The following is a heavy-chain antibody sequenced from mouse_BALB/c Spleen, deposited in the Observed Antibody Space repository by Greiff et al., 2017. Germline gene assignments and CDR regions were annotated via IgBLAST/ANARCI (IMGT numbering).Heavy chain of an antibody. J-gene: IGHJ1*01. D-gene: IGHD2-1*01. CDR1: GFSLTSYG. CDR3: AREHYGNYEYFDV. CDR2: IWAGGST. Sequence: VQVVESGPGLVAPSQSLSITCTVSGFSLTSYGVHWVRQPPGKGLEWLGVIWAGGSTNYNSALMSRLSISKDNSKSQVFLKMNSLQTDDTAMYYCAREHYGNYEYFDVWGAGTTVTVSS. V-gene: IGHV2-9*02.